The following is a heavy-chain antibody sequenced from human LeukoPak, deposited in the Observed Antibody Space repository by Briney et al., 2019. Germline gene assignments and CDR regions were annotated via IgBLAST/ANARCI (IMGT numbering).Heavy chain of an antibody. J-gene: IGHJ6*03. V-gene: IGHV3-7*01. D-gene: IGHD3-22*01. CDR1: GFTLSSYW. Sequence: GGSLRLSCAASGFTLSSYWMSWVRQAPGKGREWVANIKQDGSEKYYVDSVKGRFTISRDNAKNSLYLQMNSLRAEDTAVYYCARETTRKDSSGYEQNYYYTTWTSGAKGPRSPSP. CDR2: IKQDGSEK. CDR3: ARETTRKDSSGYEQNYYYTTWTS.